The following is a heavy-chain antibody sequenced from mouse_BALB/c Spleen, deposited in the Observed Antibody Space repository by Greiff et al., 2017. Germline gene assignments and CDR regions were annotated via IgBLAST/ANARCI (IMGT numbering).Heavy chain of an antibody. D-gene: IGHD2-1*01. Sequence: EVKLQESGPSLVKPSQTLSLTCSVTGDSITSGYWNWIRKFPGNKLEYMGYISYSGSTYYNPSLKSRISITRDTSKNQYYLQLNSVTTEDTATYYCARGGYGNPWFAYWGQGTLVTVSA. J-gene: IGHJ3*01. CDR1: GDSITSGY. V-gene: IGHV3-8*02. CDR3: ARGGYGNPWFAY. CDR2: ISYSGST.